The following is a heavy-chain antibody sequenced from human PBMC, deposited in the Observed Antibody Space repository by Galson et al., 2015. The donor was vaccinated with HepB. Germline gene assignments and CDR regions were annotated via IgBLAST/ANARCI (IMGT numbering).Heavy chain of an antibody. J-gene: IGHJ4*02. D-gene: IGHD6-13*01. CDR3: GRRRIVAAGTWRDFEY. Sequence: QSGAEVKKPGESLRISCKGSGYSFTSYWITWVRQMPGKGLEWMGRIDPSDSYTSYSPSFKGHVTISADKSISTAYLQWSSLKASDTAMYYCGRRRIVAAGTWRDFEYWGQGALVTVSS. CDR1: GYSFTSYW. CDR2: IDPSDSYT. V-gene: IGHV5-10-1*01.